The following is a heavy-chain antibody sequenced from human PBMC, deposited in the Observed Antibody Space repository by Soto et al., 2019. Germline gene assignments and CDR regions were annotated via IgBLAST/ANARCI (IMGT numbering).Heavy chain of an antibody. CDR1: GGSISSYY. D-gene: IGHD3-10*02. V-gene: IGHV4-59*01. Sequence: QVQLQESGPGLVKPSETLSLTCTVSGGSISSYYWSWIRQPPGKGLEWIGFIFYSGSTSYNPSLKSLVTISIDTSEYPFSLKLNSVTAADTAVYYCASMIGDPVLSFDSWGQGTLVAVSS. CDR3: ASMIGDPVLSFDS. CDR2: IFYSGST. J-gene: IGHJ5*01.